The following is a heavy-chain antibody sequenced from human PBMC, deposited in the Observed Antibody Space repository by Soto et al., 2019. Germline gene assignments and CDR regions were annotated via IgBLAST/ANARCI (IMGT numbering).Heavy chain of an antibody. V-gene: IGHV3-23*01. CDR1: GFTFSSYA. CDR3: AKDHMTTVTTSAYYFDY. J-gene: IGHJ4*02. Sequence: GGSLRLSCAASGFTFSSYAMSWVRQAPGKGLEWVSAISGSGGSTYYADSVKGRFTISRDNSKNTLYLQMNSLRAEDTAVYYCAKDHMTTVTTSAYYFDYWGQGTLVTVSS. CDR2: ISGSGGST. D-gene: IGHD4-17*01.